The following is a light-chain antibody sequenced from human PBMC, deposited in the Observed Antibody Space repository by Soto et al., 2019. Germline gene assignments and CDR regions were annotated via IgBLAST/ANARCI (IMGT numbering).Light chain of an antibody. CDR3: QQRGSWPPFT. J-gene: IGKJ3*01. CDR1: QSVSNY. Sequence: EIELTQSPATLSLSPGERATLSCRASQSVSNYLAWYQQKPGQAPRLLIYDASNRATGIPARFSGSGSGTDFTLTISSLEPEDLAVYYCQQRGSWPPFTFGPGTKVDIK. V-gene: IGKV3-11*01. CDR2: DAS.